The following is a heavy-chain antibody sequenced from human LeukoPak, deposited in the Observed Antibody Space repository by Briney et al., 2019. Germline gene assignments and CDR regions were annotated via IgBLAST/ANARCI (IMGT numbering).Heavy chain of an antibody. CDR1: GFTFCSYW. V-gene: IGHV3-74*01. J-gene: IGHJ4*02. CDR2: IKTDGSST. Sequence: PGGSLRLSCAASGFTFCSYWMHWVRPVPGKKLMCGSQIKTDGSSTIYADSVEGRFTASRDNAKNTLYLQIHSLRVEDTAIYYCARDGPAADWDLDYRGQGTLVTVSS. D-gene: IGHD3-9*01. CDR3: ARDGPAADWDLDY.